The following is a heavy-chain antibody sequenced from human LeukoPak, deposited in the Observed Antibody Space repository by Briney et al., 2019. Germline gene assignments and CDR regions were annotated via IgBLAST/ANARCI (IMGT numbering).Heavy chain of an antibody. J-gene: IGHJ4*02. Sequence: GGSLRLSCAASGFTFSSYGMSWVRQAPGKGLEWVANIKQDGSEKYYVDSVKGRFTISRDNAKNSLYLQMNSLRAEDTAVYYCVRERPTYYDSSGPIDFWGQGTLVTVSS. V-gene: IGHV3-7*01. D-gene: IGHD3-22*01. CDR3: VRERPTYYDSSGPIDF. CDR2: IKQDGSEK. CDR1: GFTFSSYG.